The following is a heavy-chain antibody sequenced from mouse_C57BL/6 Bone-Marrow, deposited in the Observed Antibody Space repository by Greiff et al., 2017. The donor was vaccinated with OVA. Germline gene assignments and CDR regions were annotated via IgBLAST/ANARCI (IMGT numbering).Heavy chain of an antibody. Sequence: VKLQQPGAELVMPGASVKLSCKASGYTFTSYWMHWVKQRPGQGLEWIGEIDPSDSYTNYNQKFKGKSTLTVDKSSSTAYMQLSSLTSEDSAVYYCASHYYGSSWFAYWGQGTLVTVSA. CDR1: GYTFTSYW. J-gene: IGHJ3*01. CDR2: IDPSDSYT. D-gene: IGHD1-1*01. CDR3: ASHYYGSSWFAY. V-gene: IGHV1-69*01.